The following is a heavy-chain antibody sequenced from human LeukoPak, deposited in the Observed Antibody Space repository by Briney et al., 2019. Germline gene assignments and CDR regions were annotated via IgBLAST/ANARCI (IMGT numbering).Heavy chain of an antibody. D-gene: IGHD6-13*01. CDR3: ARDGIAAAATDYYYYMDV. CDR1: GFTFSSYV. J-gene: IGHJ6*03. CDR2: ISGSGGST. V-gene: IGHV3-23*01. Sequence: GGTLRLSCAASGFTFSSYVMSWVRQAPGKGLEWVSAISGSGGSTYYADSVKGRFTISRDNSKNTLYLQMNSLRAEDTAVYYCARDGIAAAATDYYYYMDVWGKGTTVTVSS.